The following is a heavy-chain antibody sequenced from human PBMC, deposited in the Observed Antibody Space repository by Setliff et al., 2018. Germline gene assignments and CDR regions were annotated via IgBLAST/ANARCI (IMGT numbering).Heavy chain of an antibody. CDR3: ARRPYDSSGYFNY. Sequence: GASVKVSCKASGYIFTYYAIHWVRQAPGQRLEWMGWINAGNGNTKYPQKFQGRVTITRDTSASTAYMELSSLTSEDTAVYYCARRPYDSSGYFNYWGQGTLVTVSS. CDR2: INAGNGNT. CDR1: GYIFTYYA. J-gene: IGHJ4*02. V-gene: IGHV1-3*01. D-gene: IGHD3-22*01.